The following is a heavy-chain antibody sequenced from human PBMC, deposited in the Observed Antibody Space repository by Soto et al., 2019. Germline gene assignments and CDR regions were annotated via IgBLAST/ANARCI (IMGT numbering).Heavy chain of an antibody. V-gene: IGHV4-39*02. CDR1: GGSISSSSYY. CDR2: IYYSGST. D-gene: IGHD6-13*01. Sequence: QLQLQESGPGLVKPSETLSLTCTVSGGSISSSSYYWGWIRQPPGKGLEWIGSIYYSGSTYYNPSLKSRVTISVDPSKNQFSLKLSSVTAADTAVYYCAREWIGIAAAGPPYFDYWGQGTLVTVSS. J-gene: IGHJ4*02. CDR3: AREWIGIAAAGPPYFDY.